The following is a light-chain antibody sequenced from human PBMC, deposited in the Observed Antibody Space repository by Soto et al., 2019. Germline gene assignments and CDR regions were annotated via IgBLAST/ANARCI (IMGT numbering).Light chain of an antibody. Sequence: EIVLTHSPGSLSFSPGEIAALSVRASQSVSSSYLAWYQQKPGQAPRLLIYGASSRATGIPDRFSGSGSGTDFTLTISRLEPEDFAVYYCQQYGSSIETFGQGTKVDIK. CDR2: GAS. V-gene: IGKV3-20*01. CDR1: QSVSSSY. J-gene: IGKJ1*01. CDR3: QQYGSSIET.